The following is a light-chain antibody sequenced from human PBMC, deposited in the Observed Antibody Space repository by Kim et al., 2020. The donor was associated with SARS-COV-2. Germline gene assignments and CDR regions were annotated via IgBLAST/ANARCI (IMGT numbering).Light chain of an antibody. V-gene: IGLV1-44*01. CDR2: SNT. Sequence: GQRVNISCSGSSSNIGRNTVNWYQLFPGTAPKLLIRSNTQRPSGVPDRFSGSRSGTSASLAISGLQSEDEADYYCATWDDSLNGQVFGGGTKVSVL. CDR1: SSNIGRNT. J-gene: IGLJ3*02. CDR3: ATWDDSLNGQV.